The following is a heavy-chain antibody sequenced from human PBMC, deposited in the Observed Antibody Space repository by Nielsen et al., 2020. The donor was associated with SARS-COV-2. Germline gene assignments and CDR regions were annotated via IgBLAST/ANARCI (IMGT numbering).Heavy chain of an antibody. CDR3: ARGDSSGYYYSWYFDL. Sequence: SETLSLTCTVSGGSISSYYWSWIRQPPGQGLEWIGYIYYSGSTNYNPSLKSRVTISVDTSKNQFSLKLSSVTAADTAVYYCARGDSSGYYYSWYFDLWGRGTLVTVSS. CDR1: GGSISSYY. J-gene: IGHJ2*01. D-gene: IGHD3-22*01. V-gene: IGHV4-59*13. CDR2: IYYSGST.